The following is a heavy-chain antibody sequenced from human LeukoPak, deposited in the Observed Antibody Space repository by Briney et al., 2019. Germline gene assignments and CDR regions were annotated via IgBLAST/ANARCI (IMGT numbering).Heavy chain of an antibody. J-gene: IGHJ4*02. V-gene: IGHV1-2*02. CDR2: INPNSGGT. CDR1: GYTFTGYY. D-gene: IGHD1-26*01. CDR3: ATTSDRWELLDY. Sequence: ASVKVSCKASGYTFTGYYMHWVRQAPGPGPEWMGWINPNSGGTNYAQKFQGRVTMTRDTSISTAYMELSRLRSDDTAVYYCATTSDRWELLDYWGQGTLVTVSS.